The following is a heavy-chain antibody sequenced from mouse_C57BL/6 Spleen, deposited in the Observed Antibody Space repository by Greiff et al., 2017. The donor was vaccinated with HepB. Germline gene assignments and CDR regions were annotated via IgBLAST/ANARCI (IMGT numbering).Heavy chain of an antibody. CDR1: GFTFSSYA. V-gene: IGHV5-4*01. D-gene: IGHD3-3*01. J-gene: IGHJ2*01. CDR3: AREAGTWDY. CDR2: ISDGGSYT. Sequence: EVKLMESGGGLVKPGGSLKLSCAASGFTFSSYAMSWVRQTPEKRLEWVATISDGGSYTYYPDNVKGRFTISRDNAKNNLYLQMSHLKSEDTAMYYGAREAGTWDYWGQGTTLTVSS.